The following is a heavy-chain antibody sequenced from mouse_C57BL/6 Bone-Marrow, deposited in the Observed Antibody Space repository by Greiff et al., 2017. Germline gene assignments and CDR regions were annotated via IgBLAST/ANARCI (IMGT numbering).Heavy chain of an antibody. D-gene: IGHD4-1*01. CDR2: INPSNGGT. CDR1: GYTFTSYW. Sequence: VQLQQPGTELVKPGASLKLSCKASGYTFTSYWMHWVKQRPGQGLEWIGNINPSNGGTNYNEKFKSKATLTVDKSSSTAYMQLSSLTSEDSAVYYCARSRLTGTNYFDYWGQGTTLTVSS. V-gene: IGHV1-53*01. J-gene: IGHJ2*01. CDR3: ARSRLTGTNYFDY.